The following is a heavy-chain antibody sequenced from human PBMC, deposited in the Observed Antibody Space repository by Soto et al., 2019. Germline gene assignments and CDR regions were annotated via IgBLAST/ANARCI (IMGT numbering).Heavy chain of an antibody. CDR3: ARGEQYSGRIFDY. CDR1: VYSVSSNSAG. J-gene: IGHJ4*01. D-gene: IGHD1-26*01. Sequence: SETLSLTCAITVYSVSSNSAGWIWVSQSPSRGLEWLGRTYYRSKWYYEYAVSVRGRITINPDTSKNQYSLQLNSVTPEDTAVYFCARGEQYSGRIFDYRGQGTLVAV. V-gene: IGHV6-1*01. CDR2: TYYRSKWYY.